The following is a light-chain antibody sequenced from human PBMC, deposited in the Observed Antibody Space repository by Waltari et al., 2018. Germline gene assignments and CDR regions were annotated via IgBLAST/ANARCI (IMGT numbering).Light chain of an antibody. CDR1: TSNIGTNT. CDR2: ANY. CDR3: ATWDDSLSGRV. J-gene: IGLJ3*02. Sequence: QSVLTQPPSTSGPPGQTVTIPCSGSTSNIGTNTATWYQLLPGTAPNTVIFANYHRPSGVPDRFSASKSGTSASLVISGLQSEDEADYFCATWDDSLSGRVFGGGTKVTVL. V-gene: IGLV1-44*01.